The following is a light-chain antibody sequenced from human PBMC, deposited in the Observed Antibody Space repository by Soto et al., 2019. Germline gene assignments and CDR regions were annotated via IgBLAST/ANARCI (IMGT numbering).Light chain of an antibody. Sequence: DIKMTKYPSTLAGSVGDRVTITCRASQTISSWLAWYQQKPGKAPKLLIYKASTLKSGVPSRFSGSGSGTEFTLTSSSLQPDDFATYYCQQYKSDGWKFGQG. CDR2: KAS. V-gene: IGKV1-5*03. CDR3: QQYKSDGWK. CDR1: QTISSW. J-gene: IGKJ1*01.